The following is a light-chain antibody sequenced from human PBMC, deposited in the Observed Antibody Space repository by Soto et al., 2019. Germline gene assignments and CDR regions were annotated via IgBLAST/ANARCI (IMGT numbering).Light chain of an antibody. CDR2: TAS. CDR1: QSISTC. CDR3: QQTYSTPLFT. J-gene: IGKJ3*01. Sequence: DIQMTQSPSSLSASVGDSVTITCRASQSISTCLNWCQLKPGKAPKLLIYTASTLQSGVPSRFSGSGSGTDFTLTISSLQPEDFATYYCQQTYSTPLFTFGPGTQVDIK. V-gene: IGKV1-39*01.